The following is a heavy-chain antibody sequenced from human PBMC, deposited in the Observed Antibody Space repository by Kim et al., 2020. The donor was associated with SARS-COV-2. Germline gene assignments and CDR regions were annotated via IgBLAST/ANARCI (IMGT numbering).Heavy chain of an antibody. CDR2: IYYSGST. V-gene: IGHV4-59*08. Sequence: SETLPLTCTVSGGSISSYYWSWIRQPPGKGLEWIGYIYYSGSTNYNPSLKSRVTISVDTSKNQFSLKLSSVTAADAAVYYCARSYPLSDWQQSYYYGMDVWGQGTTVTVSS. J-gene: IGHJ6*02. CDR3: ARSYPLSDWQQSYYYGMDV. CDR1: GGSISSYY. D-gene: IGHD3-9*01.